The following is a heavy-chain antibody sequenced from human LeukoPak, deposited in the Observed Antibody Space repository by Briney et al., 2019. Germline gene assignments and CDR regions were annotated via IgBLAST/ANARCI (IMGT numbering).Heavy chain of an antibody. V-gene: IGHV4-4*07. Sequence: SETLSLTCTGSGGSISSYYRSWIRQPAGKGLEWIGRIYTSGSTNYNPSLKSRVTMSVDTSKNQFSLKLSSVTAADTAVYYCARSSFLTGYYYSFDYWGQGTLVTVSS. CDR1: GGSISSYY. D-gene: IGHD3-9*01. CDR3: ARSSFLTGYYYSFDY. CDR2: IYTSGST. J-gene: IGHJ4*02.